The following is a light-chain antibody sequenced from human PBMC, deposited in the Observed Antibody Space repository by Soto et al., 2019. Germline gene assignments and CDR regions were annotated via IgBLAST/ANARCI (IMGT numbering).Light chain of an antibody. CDR3: QQSFASPPLT. Sequence: DIQMTQSPSSLSASVGDRVTITCRASQYISRYLNWYQKKPGKAPKLLIYDASSLQSGVPPRFSGSGSGTDFSLTISSLQPEDFATYYCQQSFASPPLTFGGGTKV. J-gene: IGKJ4*01. CDR2: DAS. CDR1: QYISRY. V-gene: IGKV1-39*01.